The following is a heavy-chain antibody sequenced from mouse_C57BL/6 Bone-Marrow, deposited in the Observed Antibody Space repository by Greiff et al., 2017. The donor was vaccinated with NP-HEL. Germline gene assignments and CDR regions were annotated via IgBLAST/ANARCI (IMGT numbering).Heavy chain of an antibody. D-gene: IGHD2-2*01. CDR2: ISYSGST. Sequence: VQLQESGPGMVKPSQSLSLTCTVTGYSITSGYDWHWIRHFPGNKLEWMGYISYSGSTNYNPSLKSRISITHDTSKNHFFLKLNSVTTEDTATYYCAREGIYYGYGGFAYWGQGTLVTVSA. CDR3: AREGIYYGYGGFAY. CDR1: GYSITSGYD. J-gene: IGHJ3*01. V-gene: IGHV3-1*01.